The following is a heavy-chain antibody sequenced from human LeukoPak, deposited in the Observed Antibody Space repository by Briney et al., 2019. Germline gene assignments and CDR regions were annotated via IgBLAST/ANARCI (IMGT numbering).Heavy chain of an antibody. CDR2: IGGSGSDT. V-gene: IGHV3-23*01. J-gene: IGHJ6*02. D-gene: IGHD3-3*01. CDR3: AKTLRDLEWLTGELDV. CDR1: GFSFDNYA. Sequence: GGSLRLSCAASGFSFDNYAMSWVRQAPGKGLEWVSAIGGSGSDTSYTDSVKGRFTISRDNSKSTLYLQMNSLRAEDTAVYHCAKTLRDLEWLTGELDVWGQGTAVTVSS.